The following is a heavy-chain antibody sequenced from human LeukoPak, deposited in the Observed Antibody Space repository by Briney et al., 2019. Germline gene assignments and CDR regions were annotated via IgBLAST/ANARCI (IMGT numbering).Heavy chain of an antibody. Sequence: ASVKVSCKASGYTFTGYYMHWVRQAPGQGLEWMGWIKPNSGGTNYAQKFQGRVTLTRDTSISTTYMELSRLRSDDTAVYYCARGSSSGGFDYWGLGTLVTVSS. V-gene: IGHV1-2*02. CDR1: GYTFTGYY. J-gene: IGHJ4*02. CDR3: ARGSSSGGFDY. CDR2: IKPNSGGT. D-gene: IGHD6-6*01.